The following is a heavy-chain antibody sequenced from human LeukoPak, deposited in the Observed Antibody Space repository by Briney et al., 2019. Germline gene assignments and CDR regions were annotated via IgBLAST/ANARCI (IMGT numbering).Heavy chain of an antibody. D-gene: IGHD6-13*01. V-gene: IGHV1-18*01. J-gene: IGHJ4*02. Sequence: ASVKVSCKASGYTFTSYGISWVRQAPGQGLEWMGWISAYNGNTNYAQKLQGRVTMTTDTSTSTAYMELRSLRSDGTAVYYCARPSIAAAGSTGGYFDYWGQGTLVTVSS. CDR2: ISAYNGNT. CDR3: ARPSIAAAGSTGGYFDY. CDR1: GYTFTSYG.